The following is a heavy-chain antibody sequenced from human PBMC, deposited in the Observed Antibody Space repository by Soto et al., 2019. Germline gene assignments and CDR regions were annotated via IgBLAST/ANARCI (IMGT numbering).Heavy chain of an antibody. CDR1: GGTFSSYA. Sequence: PVKVSCKASGGTFSSYAISWVRQAPGQGLEWMGGIIPIFGTANYAQKFQGRVTITRDTSASTAYMELSSLRSEDTAVYYCAREVTGTTLGYWGQGTLVTVSS. J-gene: IGHJ4*02. V-gene: IGHV1-69*05. D-gene: IGHD1-7*01. CDR3: AREVTGTTLGY. CDR2: IIPIFGTA.